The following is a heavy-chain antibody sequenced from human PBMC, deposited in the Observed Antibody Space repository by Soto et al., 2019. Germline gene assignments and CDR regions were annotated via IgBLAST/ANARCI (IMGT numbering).Heavy chain of an antibody. CDR3: ARESRYCSGGSCYFLPGIDY. CDR1: GGTFSSYA. V-gene: IGHV1-69*13. Sequence: SVKASCKASGGTFSSYAISCVRQAPGQGLEWMGGIIPIFGTANYAQKFQGRVTITADESTSTAYMEPSSLRSEDTAVYYCARESRYCSGGSCYFLPGIDYWGQGTLVTVSS. J-gene: IGHJ4*02. D-gene: IGHD2-15*01. CDR2: IIPIFGTA.